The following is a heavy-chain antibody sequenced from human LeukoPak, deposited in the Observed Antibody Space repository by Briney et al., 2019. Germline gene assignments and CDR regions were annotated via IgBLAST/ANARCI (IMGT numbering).Heavy chain of an antibody. CDR1: GDTFTGYY. CDR2: INPNSGGT. Sequence: ASVKVSCKASGDTFTGYYMHWVRQAPGQGLEWMGWINPNSGGTYSAQNFQGRVTMTRDASINTAYMELSSLRSDDSAVYYCARDSSPSLDCWGQGTLVTVSS. D-gene: IGHD6-19*01. J-gene: IGHJ4*02. V-gene: IGHV1-2*02. CDR3: ARDSSPSLDC.